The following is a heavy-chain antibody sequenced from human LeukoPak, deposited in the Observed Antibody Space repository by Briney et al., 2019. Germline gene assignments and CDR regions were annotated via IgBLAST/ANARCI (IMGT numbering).Heavy chain of an antibody. D-gene: IGHD4-17*01. V-gene: IGHV3-30*18. Sequence: GRSLRLSCAASGFTFSSYGMHWVRQAPGKGLEWVAVISYGGSNKYYADSVKGRFTISRDNSKNTLYLQMNSLRAEDTAVYYCAKDWGYGDYGGYYFDYWGQGTLVTVSS. CDR3: AKDWGYGDYGGYYFDY. J-gene: IGHJ4*02. CDR1: GFTFSSYG. CDR2: ISYGGSNK.